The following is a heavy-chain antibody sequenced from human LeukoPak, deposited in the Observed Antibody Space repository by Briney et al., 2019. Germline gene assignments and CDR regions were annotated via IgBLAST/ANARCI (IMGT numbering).Heavy chain of an antibody. J-gene: IGHJ6*03. Sequence: GSLRLSCAAEGFTLSTHGMSWVRQAPGKGLEWIGEINHNGGTHQNPSLRSRVTISVDTSNNQFSLRLTSVTAADTGVYYCAKPGGFFLYYLDVWGKGTTVTVSS. CDR1: GFTLSTHG. D-gene: IGHD1-14*01. V-gene: IGHV4-34*08. CDR2: INHNGGT. CDR3: AKPGGFFLYYLDV.